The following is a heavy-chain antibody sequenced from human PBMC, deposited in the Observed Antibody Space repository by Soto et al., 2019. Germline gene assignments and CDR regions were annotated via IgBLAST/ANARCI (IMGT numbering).Heavy chain of an antibody. CDR2: IIPIFGTA. J-gene: IGHJ6*02. CDR3: ARDRKGQSMSSWNDGVSYYYGMDV. CDR1: GGTFSSYA. D-gene: IGHD1-1*01. Sequence: ASVKVSCKASGGTFSSYAISWVRQAPGQGLEWMGGIIPIFGTANYAQKFQGRVTITADESTSTAYMELSSLRSEDTAVYYCARDRKGQSMSSWNDGVSYYYGMDVWGQGTTVTVSS. V-gene: IGHV1-69*13.